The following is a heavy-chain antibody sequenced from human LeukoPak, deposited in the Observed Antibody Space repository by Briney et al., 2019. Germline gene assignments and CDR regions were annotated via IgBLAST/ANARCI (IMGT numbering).Heavy chain of an antibody. CDR2: IYSGGST. V-gene: IGHV3-53*05. CDR1: GFTVSSNY. CDR3: ARDRPPYYDFWSGYYSFDY. J-gene: IGHJ4*02. Sequence: GGSLRLSCAASGFTVSSNYMSWVRQAPGKGLEWVSVIYSGGSTYYADSVKGRFTISRDNSKNTLYLQMNSLRAEDTAVYYCARDRPPYYDFWSGYYSFDYWGQGTLVTVSS. D-gene: IGHD3-3*01.